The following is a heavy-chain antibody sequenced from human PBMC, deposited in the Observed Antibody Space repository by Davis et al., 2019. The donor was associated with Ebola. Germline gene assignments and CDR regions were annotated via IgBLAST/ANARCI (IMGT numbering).Heavy chain of an antibody. CDR1: GGSISSYY. D-gene: IGHD3-10*01. CDR3: ARKTYGSGGNDAFDI. V-gene: IGHV4-59*01. CDR2: IYYSGNT. Sequence: PGGSLRLSCTVSGGSISSYYWSWIRQPPGKGLEWIGYIYYSGNTNYSPSLKSRVTISVDTSKNQFSLKLSSVTAADTAIYYCARKTYGSGGNDAFDIWGLGTMVTVSS. J-gene: IGHJ3*02.